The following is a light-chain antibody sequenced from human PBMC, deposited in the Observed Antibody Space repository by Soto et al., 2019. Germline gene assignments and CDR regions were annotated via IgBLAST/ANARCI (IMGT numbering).Light chain of an antibody. CDR3: LQDYNYLWT. CDR2: AAS. J-gene: IGKJ1*01. Sequence: DIQMTQSPSTLSGSVVDRVTITCLASQTISSWLAWYQQKPWKAPKLLIYAASSLQSGVPSRFSGSGSGTDFTLTISSLQPEDFATYYCLQDYNYLWTFGQGTKVDIK. V-gene: IGKV1-5*01. CDR1: QTISSW.